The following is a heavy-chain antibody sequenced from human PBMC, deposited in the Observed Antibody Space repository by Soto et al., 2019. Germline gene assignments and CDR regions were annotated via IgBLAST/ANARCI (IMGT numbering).Heavy chain of an antibody. Sequence: EVQLVESGGGLVQPGGSLRLSCAASGFSVSNNYMSWVRQAPGKGLECVSLIYSGGDTYYVDSVKGRFSISRDRSKNTLYLQMNSLRAEDSAVYYCARNIPVTTLGYWGQGTVVTVAS. CDR2: IYSGGDT. CDR1: GFSVSNNY. J-gene: IGHJ4*02. V-gene: IGHV3-66*01. D-gene: IGHD4-17*01. CDR3: ARNIPVTTLGY.